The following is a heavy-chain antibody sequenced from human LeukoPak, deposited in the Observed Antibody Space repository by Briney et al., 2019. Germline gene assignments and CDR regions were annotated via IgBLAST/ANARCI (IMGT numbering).Heavy chain of an antibody. CDR1: GFTFSSYG. Sequence: GGSLRLSCAASGFTFSSYGMHWVRQAPGKGLEWVAVISYDGSNKYYADSVKGRFTISRDNSKNTLCLQMNSLRAEDTAVYYCARRGYCSGGSCPKVYYFDYWGQGTLVTVSS. J-gene: IGHJ4*02. D-gene: IGHD2-15*01. CDR2: ISYDGSNK. V-gene: IGHV3-30*03. CDR3: ARRGYCSGGSCPKVYYFDY.